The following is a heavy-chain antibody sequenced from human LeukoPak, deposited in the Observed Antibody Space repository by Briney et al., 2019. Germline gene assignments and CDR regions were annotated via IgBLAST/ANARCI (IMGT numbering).Heavy chain of an antibody. Sequence: GGSLRLSCVASGFTFSSHGMNWVRQAPGKGLEWVSGIIPSGHTTYYADSVRGRFTISRDNAKNSLYLQMNSLRAEDTAVYYCARPPAYCGGDCYSAWGQGTLVTVSS. CDR1: GFTFSSHG. J-gene: IGHJ5*02. V-gene: IGHV3-21*04. D-gene: IGHD2-21*02. CDR2: IIPSGHTT. CDR3: ARPPAYCGGDCYSA.